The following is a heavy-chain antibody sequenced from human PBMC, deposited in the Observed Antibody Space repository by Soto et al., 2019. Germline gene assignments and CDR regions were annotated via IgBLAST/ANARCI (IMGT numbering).Heavy chain of an antibody. CDR3: ARFPNWNYFDY. CDR1: GYSFTTYW. D-gene: IGHD1-20*01. V-gene: IGHV5-51*01. J-gene: IGHJ4*02. CDR2: IYPTDSDT. Sequence: GESLTISCKASGYSFTTYWIAWVRQMPGKGLEWMGIIYPTDSDTRYNPSFQGQVTISADKSTNTAYLQWSSLKASDTAMYYCARFPNWNYFDYWGQGTLVTVSS.